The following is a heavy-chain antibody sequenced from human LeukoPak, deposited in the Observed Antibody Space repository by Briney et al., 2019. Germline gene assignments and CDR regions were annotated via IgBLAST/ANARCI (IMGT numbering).Heavy chain of an antibody. CDR2: IKYDGSET. D-gene: IGHD6-6*01. CDR1: GFILSNHW. V-gene: IGHV3-7*03. CDR3: ASEEYSRSSY. Sequence: PGGSLRLSCAASGFILSNHWMTWVRQALGKGLEWVANIKYDGSETYYMDSVTGRFTISRDNAKNSLYLQMNSLRAEDTAVYYCASEEYSRSSYWGQGTLVTVSS. J-gene: IGHJ4*02.